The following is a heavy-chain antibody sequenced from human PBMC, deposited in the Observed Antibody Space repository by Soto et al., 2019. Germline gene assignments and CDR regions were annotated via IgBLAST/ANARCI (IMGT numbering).Heavy chain of an antibody. V-gene: IGHV3-30*18. CDR3: ANWNYPQSD. CDR2: ISNDGSNK. D-gene: IGHD1-7*01. CDR1: GFTFNTYG. Sequence: QVQLVGSGGGVVQPGKSLRLSCAASGFTFNTYGMHWVRQAPGKGPEWVAVISNDGSNKYYADSVKGRFTISRDNSKNTLSLQMNSLRAEDTAVYYCANWNYPQSDWGQVTLVTVSS. J-gene: IGHJ4*02.